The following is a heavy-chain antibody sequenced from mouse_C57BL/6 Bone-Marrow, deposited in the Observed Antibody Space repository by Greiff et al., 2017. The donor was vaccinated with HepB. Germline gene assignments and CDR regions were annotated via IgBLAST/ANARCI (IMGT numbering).Heavy chain of an antibody. Sequence: QVQLQQPGAELVKPGASVKMSCKASGYTFTSYWITWVKQRPGQGLEWIGDIYPGSGSTNYNEKFKSKATLTVDTSSSTAYMQLSSLTSEDSAVYYCARCSFYYSNSDYAMDYWGQGTSVTVSS. CDR3: ARCSFYYSNSDYAMDY. J-gene: IGHJ4*01. V-gene: IGHV1-55*01. CDR1: GYTFTSYW. CDR2: IYPGSGST. D-gene: IGHD2-5*01.